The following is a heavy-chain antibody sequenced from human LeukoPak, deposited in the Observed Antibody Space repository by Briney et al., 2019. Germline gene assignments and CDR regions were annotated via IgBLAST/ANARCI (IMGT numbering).Heavy chain of an antibody. D-gene: IGHD4-23*01. CDR3: ARGYSTVVTVYYYYMDV. Sequence: TLSLTCAVSGGSISGGGYSWSWIRQPPGKGLEWIGYIYHSGSTYYNPSLKSRVTISVDRSKNQFSLKLSSVTAADTAVYYCARGYSTVVTVYYYYMDVWGKGTTVTVSS. CDR2: IYHSGST. CDR1: GGSISGGGYS. J-gene: IGHJ6*03. V-gene: IGHV4-30-2*01.